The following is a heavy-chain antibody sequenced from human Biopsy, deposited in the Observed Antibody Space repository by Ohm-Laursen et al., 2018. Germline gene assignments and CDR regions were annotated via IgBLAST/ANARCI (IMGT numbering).Heavy chain of an antibody. J-gene: IGHJ1*01. CDR2: ISHTGYT. Sequence: PSETLSLTCPVSGGSFTGHYWTWIRQPPGKGLEWIGHISHTGYTSYKPSLKSRVTISLDTSRKHFSLRLTSLAAADTAVYYCARGSNEYGGLYFPHWGQGTLVTVSP. CDR1: GGSFTGHY. V-gene: IGHV4-59*11. D-gene: IGHD4-23*01. CDR3: ARGSNEYGGLYFPH.